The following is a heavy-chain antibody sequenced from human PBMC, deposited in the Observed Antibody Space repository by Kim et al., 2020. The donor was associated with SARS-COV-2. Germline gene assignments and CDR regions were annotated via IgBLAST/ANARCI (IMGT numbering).Heavy chain of an antibody. CDR1: GFTFSSYE. CDR3: ARGRNRWLQGTELNFDY. V-gene: IGHV3-48*03. D-gene: IGHD5-12*01. CDR2: ISSSGSTI. J-gene: IGHJ4*02. Sequence: GGSLRLSCAASGFTFSSYEMNWVRQAPGKGLEWVSYISSSGSTIYYADSVKGRFTISRDNAKNSLYLQMNSLRAEDTAVYYCARGRNRWLQGTELNFDYWGQGTLVTVSS.